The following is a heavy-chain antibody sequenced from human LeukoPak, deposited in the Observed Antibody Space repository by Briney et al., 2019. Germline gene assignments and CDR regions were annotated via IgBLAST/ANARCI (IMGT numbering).Heavy chain of an antibody. D-gene: IGHD2-15*01. V-gene: IGHV4-39*07. CDR2: IYYSGST. CDR3: ARTILVVVAYYFDY. J-gene: IGHJ4*02. Sequence: SETLTLTCTVSGGSISSSSYYWGWIRQPPGKGLEWNERIYYSGSTYYHPYVKSRVTLSVDTELNQFSLKQTSMPAAGTAVHFCARTILVVVAYYFDYWGQGTRVTVSS. CDR1: GGSISSSSYY.